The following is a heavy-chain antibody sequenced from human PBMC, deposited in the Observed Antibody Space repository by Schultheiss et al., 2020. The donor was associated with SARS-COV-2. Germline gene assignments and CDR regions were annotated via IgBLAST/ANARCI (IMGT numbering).Heavy chain of an antibody. V-gene: IGHV3-15*01. CDR3: AKGGGYCSSTSCYYHSIGKFDP. J-gene: IGHJ5*02. CDR1: GFTFSNAW. Sequence: GGSLRLSCAASGFTFSNAWMSWVRQAPGKGLEWVGRIKSKTDGGTTDYAAPVKGRFTISRDDSKNTLYLQMNSLKTEDTAVYYCAKGGGYCSSTSCYYHSIGKFDPWGQGTLVTVSS. D-gene: IGHD2-2*01. CDR2: IKSKTDGGTT.